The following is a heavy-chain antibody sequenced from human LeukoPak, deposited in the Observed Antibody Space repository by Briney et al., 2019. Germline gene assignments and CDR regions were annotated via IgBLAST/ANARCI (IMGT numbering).Heavy chain of an antibody. CDR2: IIPIFGTA. D-gene: IGHD3-9*01. Sequence: EASVKVSCKASGGTFSRYAISWVRQAPGQGLEWMGGIIPIFGTANHAQKFQGRVTITADESTSTAYMELSSLRSEDTAVYYCARLPLTSYSRGYYYGTDVWGQGTTVTVSS. V-gene: IGHV1-69*13. CDR3: ARLPLTSYSRGYYYGTDV. J-gene: IGHJ6*02. CDR1: GGTFSRYA.